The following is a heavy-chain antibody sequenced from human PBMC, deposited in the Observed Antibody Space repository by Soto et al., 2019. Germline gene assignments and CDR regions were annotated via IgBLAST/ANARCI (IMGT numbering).Heavy chain of an antibody. CDR2: INPSGGST. D-gene: IGHD5-12*01. Sequence: ASVKVSCKASGYTFTSYYMHWVRQAPGQGLEWMGIINPSGGSTTYAQKFQGRVTMTRDTSTSAVYMELSSLRSEDTAVYYCARGDIVAIFGMDVWGQGTTVTVSS. CDR3: ARGDIVAIFGMDV. CDR1: GYTFTSYY. J-gene: IGHJ6*02. V-gene: IGHV1-46*01.